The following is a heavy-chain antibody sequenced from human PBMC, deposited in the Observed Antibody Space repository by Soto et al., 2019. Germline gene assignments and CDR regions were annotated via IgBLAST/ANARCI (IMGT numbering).Heavy chain of an antibody. CDR3: ARSIRGPGRFNGMDV. J-gene: IGHJ6*02. D-gene: IGHD1-20*01. CDR1: GFSLTSPGMC. CDR2: IERDDDDK. V-gene: IGHV2-70*13. Sequence: YGPTLVDPTETLTLTCTVSGFSLTSPGMCVSWIRQSPGKALEWLALIERDDDDKYYSTSLKTRLTISKDTRKNQVVLTMANKEPADTPTDDCARSIRGPGRFNGMDVWGQGTTLTVSS.